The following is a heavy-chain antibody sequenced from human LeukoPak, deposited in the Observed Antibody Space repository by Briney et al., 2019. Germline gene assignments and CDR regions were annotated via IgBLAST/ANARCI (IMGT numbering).Heavy chain of an antibody. D-gene: IGHD3-10*01. CDR1: GGSVSSGSYY. Sequence: PSETLSLTCTVSGGSVSSGSYYWSWIRQPPGKGLEWIGEINHSGSTNYNPSLKSRVTISVDTSKNQFSLKLSSVTAADTAVYYCAREVRGLFGFDYWGQGTLVTVSS. V-gene: IGHV4-61*01. CDR3: AREVRGLFGFDY. CDR2: INHSGST. J-gene: IGHJ4*02.